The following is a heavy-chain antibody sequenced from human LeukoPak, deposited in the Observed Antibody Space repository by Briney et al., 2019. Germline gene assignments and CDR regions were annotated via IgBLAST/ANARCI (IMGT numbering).Heavy chain of an antibody. Sequence: ASVKVSCKASGYTFTGYYMHWVRQAPGQGLEWIGWINPNSGGTNYAQKFQGRVTMTRDTSISTAYMELSRLRSDDTAVYYCARERHIVVVVAATGAFDIWGQGTMVTVSS. V-gene: IGHV1-2*02. CDR1: GYTFTGYY. CDR3: ARERHIVVVVAATGAFDI. J-gene: IGHJ3*02. D-gene: IGHD2-15*01. CDR2: INPNSGGT.